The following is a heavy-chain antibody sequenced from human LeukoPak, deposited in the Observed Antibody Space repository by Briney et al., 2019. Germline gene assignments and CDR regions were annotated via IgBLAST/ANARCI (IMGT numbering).Heavy chain of an antibody. Sequence: GGSLRLSCAASGFSFSSDRMTWVRQPPGKGPEWVATIKQDGSEKYYVDSVKGRFTVSRDNARNSLYLQMNSLRDEDTAVYHCARGGSYSSGFWGQGTLVTVSS. V-gene: IGHV3-7*01. CDR2: IKQDGSEK. CDR1: GFSFSSDR. J-gene: IGHJ4*02. CDR3: ARGGSYSSGF. D-gene: IGHD6-19*01.